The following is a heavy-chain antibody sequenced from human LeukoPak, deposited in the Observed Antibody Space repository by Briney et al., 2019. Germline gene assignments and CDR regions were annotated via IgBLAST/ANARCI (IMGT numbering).Heavy chain of an antibody. D-gene: IGHD3-16*01. CDR2: IYSAANT. Sequence: GGSLRLSCAASGFTVSSNSMSWVRQAPGKGLEWVSFIYSAANTHYSDSVKGRFTISIDNSKNTLYLQMNSLRAEDTAVYYCARRAGAYTHPYDYWGQGTLVTVSS. CDR1: GFTVSSNS. J-gene: IGHJ4*02. CDR3: ARRAGAYTHPYDY. V-gene: IGHV3-53*01.